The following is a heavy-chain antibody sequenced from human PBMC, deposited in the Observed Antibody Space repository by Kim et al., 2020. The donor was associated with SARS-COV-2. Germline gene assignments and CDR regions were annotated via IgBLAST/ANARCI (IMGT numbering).Heavy chain of an antibody. Sequence: SADSVKGRFTSSRDNSKNTLYLQMNSLRAEDTAVYYCANLYSSGWYYFDYWGQGTLVTVSS. D-gene: IGHD6-19*01. J-gene: IGHJ4*02. CDR3: ANLYSSGWYYFDY. V-gene: IGHV3-23*01.